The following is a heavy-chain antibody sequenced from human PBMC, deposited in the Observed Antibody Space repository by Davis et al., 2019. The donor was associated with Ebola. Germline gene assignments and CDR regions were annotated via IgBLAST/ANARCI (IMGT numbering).Heavy chain of an antibody. J-gene: IGHJ3*02. CDR1: GYTFTGYY. V-gene: IGHV1-2*06. Sequence: ASVKVSCKASGYTFTGYYMHWVRQAPGQGLEWMGRINPNSGGTNYAQKFQGRVTMTRDTSISTAYMELSRMRSDDTAVYYCARLDSGLLWFGDAFDIWGQGTMVTVSS. CDR2: INPNSGGT. D-gene: IGHD3-10*01. CDR3: ARLDSGLLWFGDAFDI.